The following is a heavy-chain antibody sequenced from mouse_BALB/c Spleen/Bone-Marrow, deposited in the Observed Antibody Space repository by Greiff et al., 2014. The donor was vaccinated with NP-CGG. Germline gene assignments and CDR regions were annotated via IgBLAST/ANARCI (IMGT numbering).Heavy chain of an antibody. V-gene: IGHV5-6-3*01. D-gene: IGHD1-1*01. CDR3: ARDDGFYGLDR. Sequence: VKLLESGGRLDPPGWCRKLSCAATGCTFSNYGMSWVRQTPDKRLDLVATINSNGGKTYSTDSVKGRFTISRDNAKNTLYLQMSSLKSEDTAMYYCARDDGFYGLDRWGQGTSVTVSS. J-gene: IGHJ4*01. CDR1: GCTFSNYG. CDR2: INSNGGKT.